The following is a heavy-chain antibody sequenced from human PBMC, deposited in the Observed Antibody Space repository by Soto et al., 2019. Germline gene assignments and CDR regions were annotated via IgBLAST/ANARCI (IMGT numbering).Heavy chain of an antibody. V-gene: IGHV4-31*03. D-gene: IGHD4-17*01. Sequence: SETLSLTCTVSCGSISGGGYYWAWIRQHPGKGLEWIGYIYYTGSTYYNPSLKSRITISVDTSKNQFSLKLSSVTAADTAVYFCARDQEVNYSDYGGSDHYYGMDVWGQGTTVTVSS. J-gene: IGHJ6*02. CDR3: ARDQEVNYSDYGGSDHYYGMDV. CDR2: IYYTGST. CDR1: CGSISGGGYY.